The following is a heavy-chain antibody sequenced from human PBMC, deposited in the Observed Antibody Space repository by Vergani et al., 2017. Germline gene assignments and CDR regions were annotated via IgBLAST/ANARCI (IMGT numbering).Heavy chain of an antibody. CDR2: ISAYNGNT. V-gene: IGHV1-18*04. CDR3: ARDPSDAGYSYGHDAFDI. D-gene: IGHD5-18*01. CDR1: GYTFTSYG. Sequence: QVQLVQSGAEVKKPGASVKVSCKASGYTFTSYGISWVRQAPGQGLEWMGWISAYNGNTNYAQKLQGRVTMTTDTSTSTAYMELRSLRSDDTAVYYCARDPSDAGYSYGHDAFDIWGQGTMVTVSS. J-gene: IGHJ3*02.